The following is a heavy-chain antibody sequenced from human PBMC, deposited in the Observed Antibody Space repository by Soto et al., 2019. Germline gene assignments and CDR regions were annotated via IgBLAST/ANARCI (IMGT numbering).Heavy chain of an antibody. V-gene: IGHV4-4*02. Sequence: PSETLSLTCAVSGGSISSNSWWNWVRQPPGKGLEWIGEVYHNGGTNYNPSLKSRVTISVDKSKNQFSLKLTSVTAADTAIYYCASSPYDTTRSDYWGRGTLVTVSS. CDR2: VYHNGGT. CDR3: ASSPYDTTRSDY. J-gene: IGHJ4*02. D-gene: IGHD3-22*01. CDR1: GGSISSNSW.